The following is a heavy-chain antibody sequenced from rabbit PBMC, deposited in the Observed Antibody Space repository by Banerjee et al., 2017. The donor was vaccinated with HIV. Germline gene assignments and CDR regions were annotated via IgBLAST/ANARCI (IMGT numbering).Heavy chain of an antibody. CDR2: IYTSSGST. V-gene: IGHV1S43*01. CDR1: GIDFSSYYY. J-gene: IGHJ4*01. Sequence: QQQLEESGGGLVKPGGTLTLTCKASGIDFSSYYYMCWVRQAPGKGLELIACIYTSSGSTWYASWVKGRFTISRSTRLNTVDLRMTSLTAADTATYFCARDLAGVIGWNFNLWGPGTLVTVS. CDR3: ARDLAGVIGWNFNL. D-gene: IGHD4-1*01.